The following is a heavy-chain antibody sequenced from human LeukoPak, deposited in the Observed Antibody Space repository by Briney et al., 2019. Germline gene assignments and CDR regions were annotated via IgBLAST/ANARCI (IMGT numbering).Heavy chain of an antibody. D-gene: IGHD3-22*01. V-gene: IGHV4-31*11. Sequence: SETLSLTCAVSGGSISSGGCCWSWLRQHPGTGREWIVYICYSVSTYYNPLLKARVTISVDTSQNQFSLKLRSVTAADTAVYYRARDGPVKWGQGTLVTVPS. CDR3: ARDGPVK. J-gene: IGHJ4*02. CDR1: GGSISSGGCC. CDR2: ICYSVST.